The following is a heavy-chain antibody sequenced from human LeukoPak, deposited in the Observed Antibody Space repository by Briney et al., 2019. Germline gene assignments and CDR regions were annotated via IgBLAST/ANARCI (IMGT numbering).Heavy chain of an antibody. Sequence: SETLSLTCTVSGGSISSYYWSWIRQPPGKGLEWIGYIYYSGSTNYNPSLKSRVTMSVDTSKNQFSLKLSSVTAADTAVYYCARHLGYCSSTSCYSRFDPWGQGTLVTVSS. J-gene: IGHJ5*02. CDR2: IYYSGST. D-gene: IGHD2-2*01. V-gene: IGHV4-59*08. CDR1: GGSISSYY. CDR3: ARHLGYCSSTSCYSRFDP.